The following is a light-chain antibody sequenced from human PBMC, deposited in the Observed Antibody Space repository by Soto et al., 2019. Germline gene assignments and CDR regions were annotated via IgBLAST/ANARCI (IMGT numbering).Light chain of an antibody. J-gene: IGLJ3*02. V-gene: IGLV2-14*01. CDR3: SSYTSSSTLA. CDR1: NSDVGGYNY. CDR2: DVS. Sequence: QSALTQPASVSGSRGQSITISCTGTNSDVGGYNYVSWYQQHPGKAPKLMICDVSNRPSGVSNRFSGSKSGNTASLTISGLQAEDEADYYRSSYTSSSTLAFGGGTKLTVL.